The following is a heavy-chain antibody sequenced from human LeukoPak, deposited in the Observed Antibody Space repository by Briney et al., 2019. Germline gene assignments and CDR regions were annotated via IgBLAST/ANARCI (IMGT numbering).Heavy chain of an antibody. D-gene: IGHD6-19*01. Sequence: GGSLRLSCAASGFTFSSYAMSWVRQAPGKGLEWVSGISGSGGSTYYADSVKGRFTISRDNSKNTLYLQMNSLRVEDTAVYYCAKGNSGWFEGYYFDYWGQGTLVTVSS. J-gene: IGHJ4*02. CDR3: AKGNSGWFEGYYFDY. CDR1: GFTFSSYA. V-gene: IGHV3-23*01. CDR2: ISGSGGST.